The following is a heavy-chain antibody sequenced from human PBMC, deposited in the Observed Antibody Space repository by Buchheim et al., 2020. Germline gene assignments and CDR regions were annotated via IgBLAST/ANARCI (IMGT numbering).Heavy chain of an antibody. CDR2: FHYSGST. J-gene: IGHJ4*02. Sequence: QVQLQESGPGLVKPSETLSLTCIISGGSISTYYWSWVRQSPGKGLEWIGYFHYSGSTNNNPSLKSRVTMSVDTSKNLFSLNLSSMTAADTAVYYCARAPSGNRGYYDVDYWGQGAL. CDR1: GGSISTYY. D-gene: IGHD3-3*01. V-gene: IGHV4-59*13. CDR3: ARAPSGNRGYYDVDY.